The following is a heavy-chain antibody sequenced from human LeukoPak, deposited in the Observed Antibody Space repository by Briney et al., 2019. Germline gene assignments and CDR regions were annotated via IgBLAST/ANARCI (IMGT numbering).Heavy chain of an antibody. CDR1: GFTFSGNW. J-gene: IGHJ4*02. CDR2: INGDGSST. D-gene: IGHD6-19*01. Sequence: HPGGSLRLSCAASGFTFSGNWMHWIRQAPGKGLLWVSRINGDGSSTLYADSVKGRFTISRDNAKNTLYLQMNSLISEDTAVYYCVRQAVAGFDCWGQGTLVTISS. CDR3: VRQAVAGFDC. V-gene: IGHV3-74*03.